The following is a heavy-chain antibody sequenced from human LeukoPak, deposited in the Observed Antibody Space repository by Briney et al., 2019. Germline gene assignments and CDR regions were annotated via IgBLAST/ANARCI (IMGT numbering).Heavy chain of an antibody. J-gene: IGHJ5*01. D-gene: IGHD6-19*01. CDR3: AKPISGGLAVTADWFHP. CDR2: INANSGTT. Sequence: GGSLRLSCTASGFAFSVYAMSWLRQPPGKGLEWVSTINANSGTTSYVASVRGRFTISRDNSKNTLYLQLNTLRADDTATYYCAKPISGGLAVTADWFHPWGQGTLVVVSS. CDR1: GFAFSVYA. V-gene: IGHV3-23*01.